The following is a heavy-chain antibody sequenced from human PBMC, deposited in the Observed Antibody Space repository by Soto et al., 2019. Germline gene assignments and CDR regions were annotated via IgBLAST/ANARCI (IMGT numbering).Heavy chain of an antibody. D-gene: IGHD5-12*01. Sequence: GGSLRLSCAASGFTVSSYAMHWVRQAPGKGLEWVAVISYDGSNKYYADSVKGRFTISRDNSKNTLYLQMNSLRAEDTAVYYCAREAGRDGYNYFDYWGQGTLVTVSS. V-gene: IGHV3-30*04. CDR2: ISYDGSNK. CDR1: GFTVSSYA. J-gene: IGHJ4*02. CDR3: AREAGRDGYNYFDY.